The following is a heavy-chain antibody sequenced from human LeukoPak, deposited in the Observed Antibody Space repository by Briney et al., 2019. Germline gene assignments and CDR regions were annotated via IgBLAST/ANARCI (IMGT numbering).Heavy chain of an antibody. Sequence: PSETLSLTCAVYGGSFSGYYWSWIRQPPGKGLEWIGEINHSGSTNYNPSLKSRVTISVDTSKNQFSLKLSSVTAADTAVYYCARLLYDSSGYWDDYWGQGTLVTVSS. V-gene: IGHV4-34*01. J-gene: IGHJ4*02. CDR2: INHSGST. CDR3: ARLLYDSSGYWDDY. D-gene: IGHD3-22*01. CDR1: GGSFSGYY.